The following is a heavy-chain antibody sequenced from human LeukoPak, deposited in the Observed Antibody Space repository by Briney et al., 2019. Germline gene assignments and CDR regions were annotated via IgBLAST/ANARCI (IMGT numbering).Heavy chain of an antibody. J-gene: IGHJ6*02. CDR3: ARGRGGSGTPYYYGMDV. V-gene: IGHV4-34*01. CDR2: INHSGST. CDR1: GGSFSGYY. D-gene: IGHD3-10*01. Sequence: PSETLSLTCAVYGGSFSGYYWSWIRQPPGKGLEWIGEINHSGSTNYNPSLKSRVTISVDTSKNQFSLKLSSVTAADTAVYYCARGRGGSGTPYYYGMDVWGQGTTVTVSS.